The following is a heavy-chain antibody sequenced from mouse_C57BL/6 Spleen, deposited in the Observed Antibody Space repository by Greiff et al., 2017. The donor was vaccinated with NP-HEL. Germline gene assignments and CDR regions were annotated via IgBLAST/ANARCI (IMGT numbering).Heavy chain of an antibody. CDR1: GYTFTDYE. CDR3: TKNAINNGAMDD. J-gene: IGHJ4*01. CDR2: IDPETGGT. V-gene: IGHV1-15*01. Sequence: QVQLQQSGAELVRPGASVTLSCKASGYTFTDYEMHWVKQTPVHGLEWIGAIDPETGGTAYNQKFKGKAILTADKSSSTAYMELRSLTSEDSDVYYCTKNAINNGAMDDWGQGTSVTVSS.